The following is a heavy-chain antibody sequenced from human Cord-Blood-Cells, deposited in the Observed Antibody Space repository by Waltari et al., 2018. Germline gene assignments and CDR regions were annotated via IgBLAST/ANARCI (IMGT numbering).Heavy chain of an antibody. D-gene: IGHD1-26*01. V-gene: IGHV4-59*01. CDR1: GGSISSYY. Sequence: QVQLQESAPGLVKPSETLSLTCTVSGGSISSYYWSWIRQPQGKGLEWIGYIYYSGSTNYNPSLKSRVTISVDTSKNQFSLKLSSVTAADTAVYYCASSLKVGAYYYYYGMDVWGQGTTVTVSS. J-gene: IGHJ6*02. CDR2: IYYSGST. CDR3: ASSLKVGAYYYYYGMDV.